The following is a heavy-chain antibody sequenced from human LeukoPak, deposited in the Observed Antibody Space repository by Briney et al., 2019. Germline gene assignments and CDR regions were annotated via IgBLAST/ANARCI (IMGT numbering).Heavy chain of an antibody. CDR1: GYTFTSYY. Sequence: ASVKVSCKASGYTFTSYYMHWVRQAPGQGLEWMGIINPSGGSTSYAQKFQGRVTMTRDTSISTAYMELSRLRSDDTAVYYCARASVVVVPAAAGGVDYWGQGTLVTVSS. D-gene: IGHD2-2*01. J-gene: IGHJ4*02. V-gene: IGHV1-46*01. CDR3: ARASVVVVPAAAGGVDY. CDR2: INPSGGST.